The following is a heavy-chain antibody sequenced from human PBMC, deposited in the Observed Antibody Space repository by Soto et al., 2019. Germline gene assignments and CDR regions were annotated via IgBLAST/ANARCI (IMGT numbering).Heavy chain of an antibody. Sequence: ASVKVSCKASGYTFTSYGISWVRQAPGQGLEWMGWISVYNGNTNYAQMFQGRVTMTTDTSTSTAYMELRSLRSDDTALYYFARVVDCSGGSCYSGWFDPWGQGTLVTVSS. V-gene: IGHV1-18*01. CDR1: GYTFTSYG. J-gene: IGHJ5*02. CDR3: ARVVDCSGGSCYSGWFDP. CDR2: ISVYNGNT. D-gene: IGHD2-15*01.